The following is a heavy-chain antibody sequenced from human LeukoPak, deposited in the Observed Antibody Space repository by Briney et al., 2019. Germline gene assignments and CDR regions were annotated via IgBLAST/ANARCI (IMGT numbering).Heavy chain of an antibody. V-gene: IGHV3-30*18. CDR2: ISYDGSNK. D-gene: IGHD3-22*01. Sequence: QPGRSLRLSCAASGFSFSDHGMHWVRQAPGKGLEWVAVISYDGSNKYYADSVKGRFTISRDNSKNTLYLQMNSLRAEDTAVYYCAKASLMYYYDSSAPGDAFDIWGQGTMVTVSS. CDR1: GFSFSDHG. J-gene: IGHJ3*02. CDR3: AKASLMYYYDSSAPGDAFDI.